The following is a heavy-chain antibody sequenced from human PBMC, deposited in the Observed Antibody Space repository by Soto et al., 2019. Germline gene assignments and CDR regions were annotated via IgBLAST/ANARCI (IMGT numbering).Heavy chain of an antibody. CDR3: ARDRDTYGYAHFDY. D-gene: IGHD5-18*01. CDR2: ISNDGKNT. Sequence: EVQLVESGGGLVQPGGSLRLSCAASGFTFSTFWMHWVRQAPGKGLVWVSRISNDGKNTTYADSVKGRFTLSRDNAKKMLYLQMNSLRVEDTAVYYCARDRDTYGYAHFDYWGQGTLVTVSS. J-gene: IGHJ4*02. CDR1: GFTFSTFW. V-gene: IGHV3-74*03.